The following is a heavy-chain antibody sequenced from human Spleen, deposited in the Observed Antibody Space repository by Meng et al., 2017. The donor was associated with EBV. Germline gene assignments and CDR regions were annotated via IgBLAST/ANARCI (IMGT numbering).Heavy chain of an antibody. D-gene: IGHD2-21*02. CDR2: IFYSGHT. V-gene: IGHV4-30-4*01. Sequence: VALQESGPGLVKPSQTLSLTCAVSGSSISSGDNYWSWIRQPPGKGLEWIGYIFYSGHTYHNPSLTSRVTISVDTSKNQFSLKLTSVTAADTAVYYCARDRSRGDPYFDYWGQGTLVTVSS. CDR1: GSSISSGDNY. J-gene: IGHJ4*02. CDR3: ARDRSRGDPYFDY.